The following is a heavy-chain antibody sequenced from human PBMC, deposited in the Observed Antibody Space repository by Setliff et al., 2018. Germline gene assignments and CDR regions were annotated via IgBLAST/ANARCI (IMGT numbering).Heavy chain of an antibody. D-gene: IGHD3-22*01. V-gene: IGHV4-59*08. J-gene: IGHJ4*02. CDR3: ARHRRDSIGNYFVGLYYFDY. CDR1: GGTISSNY. CDR2: IYYGGTT. Sequence: KPSETLSLTCTVSGGTISSNYWSWIRQPPGKGLEWIGYIYYGGTTNYNPSLKSRVSISLDKSKSQFSLRLSSLTAADTAVYYCARHRRDSIGNYFVGLYYFDYWGQGTPVTVSS.